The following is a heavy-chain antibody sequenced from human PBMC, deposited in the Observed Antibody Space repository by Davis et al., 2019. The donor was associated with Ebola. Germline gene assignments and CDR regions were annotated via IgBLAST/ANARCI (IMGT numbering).Heavy chain of an antibody. J-gene: IGHJ6*02. CDR2: IKQDGSEK. Sequence: PGGSLRLSCAASGFTFSSYWMSWVRQAPGKGLEWMANIKQDGSEKYYVDSVKGRFTISRDNAKNSLYLQMNSLRAEDTAVYYCAKDSPPIALAAAGFRDYYYGMDVWGQGTTVTVSS. D-gene: IGHD6-13*01. CDR3: AKDSPPIALAAAGFRDYYYGMDV. V-gene: IGHV3-7*01. CDR1: GFTFSSYW.